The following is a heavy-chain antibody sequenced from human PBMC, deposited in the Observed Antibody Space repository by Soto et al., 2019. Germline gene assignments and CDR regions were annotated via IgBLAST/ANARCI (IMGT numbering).Heavy chain of an antibody. CDR3: ANLQQLVQKSAFDI. V-gene: IGHV3-23*01. CDR2: ISGSGGST. D-gene: IGHD6-13*01. Sequence: GGSLRLSCAASGFTFSSYAMSWVRQAQGKGLEWGSAISGSGGSTYYTDSVKGRFTISRDNSKNTLYLQMNSLRAEDTAVYYCANLQQLVQKSAFDIWGQGTLVTVSS. CDR1: GFTFSSYA. J-gene: IGHJ3*02.